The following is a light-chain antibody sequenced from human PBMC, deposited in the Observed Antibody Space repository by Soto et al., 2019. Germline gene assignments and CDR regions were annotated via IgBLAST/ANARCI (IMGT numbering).Light chain of an antibody. CDR2: WAS. CDR3: QQYYSSPWT. J-gene: IGKJ1*01. Sequence: IVMTQSPDSLAVSLGERATINCKSSQSVLYSSNNKNQLAWYQQKPGQPPKLLIYWASTRESGVPDRFSGSGSGTDFTLTISSLQAEDVAVYYCQQYYSSPWTFGQGTKVDIK. CDR1: QSVLYSSNNKNQ. V-gene: IGKV4-1*01.